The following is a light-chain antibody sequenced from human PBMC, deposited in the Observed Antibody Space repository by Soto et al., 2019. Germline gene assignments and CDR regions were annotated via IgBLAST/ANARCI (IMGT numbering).Light chain of an antibody. CDR1: QTISSW. J-gene: IGKJ1*01. CDR2: KAS. CDR3: QQYNSYSEA. Sequence: DIQMTQSPSTLSGSVGDRVTITCRASQTISSWLAWYQQKPGKAPKLLIYKASTLKSGVPSRFSGSGCGTEFTLTISCLQPDDFATYYCQQYNSYSEAFGQGTKVELK. V-gene: IGKV1-5*03.